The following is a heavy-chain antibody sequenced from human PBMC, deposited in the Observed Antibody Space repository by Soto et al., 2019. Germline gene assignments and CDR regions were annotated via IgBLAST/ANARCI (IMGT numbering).Heavy chain of an antibody. CDR1: GYTFTSYG. D-gene: IGHD6-13*01. CDR3: ARTSIVAAGTNYNY. V-gene: IGHV1-18*01. Sequence: ASVKVSCKAPGYTFTSYGISWVRQAPGQGLEWMGWISAYNGNTNYAQKLQGRVTMTTDTSTSTAYMELRSLRSDDTAVYYCARTSIVAAGTNYNYWGQGTRVTVSS. CDR2: ISAYNGNT. J-gene: IGHJ4*02.